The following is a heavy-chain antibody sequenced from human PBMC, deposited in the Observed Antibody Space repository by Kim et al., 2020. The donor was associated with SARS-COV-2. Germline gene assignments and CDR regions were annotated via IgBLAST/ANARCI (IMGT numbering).Heavy chain of an antibody. Sequence: SQTLSLTCAVYGGSFSGYYWSWIRQPPGKGLEWIGEINHSGSTNYNPSLKSRVTISVDTSKNQFSLKLSSVTAADTAVYYCARSYYYGSGSYGNWFDPWGQGTLVTVSS. CDR1: GGSFSGYY. J-gene: IGHJ5*02. V-gene: IGHV4-34*01. CDR3: ARSYYYGSGSYGNWFDP. D-gene: IGHD3-10*01. CDR2: INHSGST.